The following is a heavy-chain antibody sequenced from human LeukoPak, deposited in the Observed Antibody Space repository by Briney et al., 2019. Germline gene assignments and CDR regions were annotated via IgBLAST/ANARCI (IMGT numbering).Heavy chain of an antibody. CDR3: SRGTYPYSSDN. J-gene: IGHJ4*02. V-gene: IGHV3-74*01. D-gene: IGHD3-10*01. Sequence: PGGSLRLSCAASGFTFSDYYMHWVRQAPGKGLLWISHINGDGSRTGYADSAKGRFTISRDNAKNILYLQMNSLRAEDTAVYYCSRGTYPYSSDNWGQGALVTVSS. CDR2: INGDGSRT. CDR1: GFTFSDYY.